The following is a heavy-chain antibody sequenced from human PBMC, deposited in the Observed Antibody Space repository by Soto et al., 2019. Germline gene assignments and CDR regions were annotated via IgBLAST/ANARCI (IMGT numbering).Heavy chain of an antibody. CDR1: GGTFSSCA. CDR3: ARGTVGTTVTDTTDY. CDR2: IIPILGIA. V-gene: IGHV1-69*10. D-gene: IGHD4-17*01. J-gene: IGHJ4*02. Sequence: EASVKVSCKASGGTFSSCAISWVRQAPGQGLEWMGGIIPILGIANYAQKFQGRVTITADKSTSTAYMELSSLRSEDTAVYYCARGTVGTTVTDTTDYWGQGTLVTVSS.